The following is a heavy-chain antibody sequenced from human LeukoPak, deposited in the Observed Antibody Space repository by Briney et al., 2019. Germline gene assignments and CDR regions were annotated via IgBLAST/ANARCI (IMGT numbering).Heavy chain of an antibody. V-gene: IGHV3-48*01. CDR2: INNGGSLI. J-gene: IGHJ4*02. CDR1: GFTFSDYP. CDR3: AKDVGKWESLHFFDY. Sequence: GGSLRLSCVASGFTFSDYPMNWVRQTPGKGLEWVSYINNGGSLILYSDSVKGRFSISRDDARKSLYLQMNSLRAEDTALYYCAKDVGKWESLHFFDYWGQGTLVTVSS. D-gene: IGHD1-26*01.